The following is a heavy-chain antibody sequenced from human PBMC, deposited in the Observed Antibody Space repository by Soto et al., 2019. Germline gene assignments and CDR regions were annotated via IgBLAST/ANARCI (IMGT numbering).Heavy chain of an antibody. CDR1: GGSISSGGYY. Sequence: PSETLSLTCTVSGGSISSGGYYWSWIRQHPGKGLEWIGYIYYSGSTYYNPSLKSRVTISVDTSKNQFSLKLSSVTAADTAVYYCARDPEHLYDEGYYYGMDVWGQGTTVTVSS. V-gene: IGHV4-31*03. CDR3: ARDPEHLYDEGYYYGMDV. J-gene: IGHJ6*02. D-gene: IGHD5-12*01. CDR2: IYYSGST.